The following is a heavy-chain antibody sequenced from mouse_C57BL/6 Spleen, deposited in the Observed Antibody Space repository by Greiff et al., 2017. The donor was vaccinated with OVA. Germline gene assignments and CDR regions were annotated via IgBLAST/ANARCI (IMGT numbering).Heavy chain of an antibody. CDR2: IYPGDGDT. CDR1: GYAFSSSW. V-gene: IGHV1-82*01. D-gene: IGHD2-5*01. CDR3: ARDYSNRAMDY. J-gene: IGHJ4*01. Sequence: VQLQESGPELVKPGASVKISCKASGYAFSSSWMNWVKQRPGKGLEWIGRIYPGDGDTNYNGKFKGKATLTADKSSSTAYMQLSSLTSEDSAVYFCARDYSNRAMDYWGQGTSVTVSS.